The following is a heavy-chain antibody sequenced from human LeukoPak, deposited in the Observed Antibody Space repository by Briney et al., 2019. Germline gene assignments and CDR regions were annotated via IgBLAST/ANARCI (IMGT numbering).Heavy chain of an antibody. V-gene: IGHV3-33*06. D-gene: IGHD2-8*02. CDR1: GFTFSNCG. J-gene: IGHJ4*02. Sequence: GRSLRLSCAASGFTFSNCGMHWVRQAPGKGLEWVAVIWYDGSYKYYADSVKGRFTIFRDNSKNTLYLQMNSLRAEDTAVYYCAKDFYVGPVLARYFDYWGQGTLVTVSS. CDR3: AKDFYVGPVLARYFDY. CDR2: IWYDGSYK.